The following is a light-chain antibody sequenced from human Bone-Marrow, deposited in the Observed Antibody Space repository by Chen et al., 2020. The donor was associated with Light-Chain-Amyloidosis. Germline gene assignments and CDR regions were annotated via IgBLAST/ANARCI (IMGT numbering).Light chain of an antibody. V-gene: IGKV4-1*01. Sequence: IAMTNYPTSLAVSLAESATINCKTSQTLLYNSNRNNYLAWYQQKPGQPSKLLIYWASTRESGVPDRCSGSGAVTDFTLTISSLQAEDVAVYYCQQDYTTPLTFGGGTKVQIK. CDR1: QTLLYNSNRNNY. CDR3: QQDYTTPLT. CDR2: WAS. J-gene: IGKJ4*01.